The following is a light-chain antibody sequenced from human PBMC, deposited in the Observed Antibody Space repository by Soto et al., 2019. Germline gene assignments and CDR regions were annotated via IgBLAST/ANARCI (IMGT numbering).Light chain of an antibody. CDR1: SSNIGSDF. Sequence: QAVVTQPPSVSAVPGQKVTISCSGSSSNIGSDFVSWYQQLPGTAPQLLIYENNKRASGIPDRFSGSKSATSATLGITGLQTGDEADYYCAAWDTSLSGGVFGGGTKLTVL. V-gene: IGLV1-51*02. CDR2: ENN. J-gene: IGLJ3*02. CDR3: AAWDTSLSGGV.